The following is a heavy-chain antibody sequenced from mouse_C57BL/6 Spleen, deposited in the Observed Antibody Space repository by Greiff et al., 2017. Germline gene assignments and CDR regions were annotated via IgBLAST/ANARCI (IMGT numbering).Heavy chain of an antibody. V-gene: IGHV1-42*01. Sequence: VQLQQSGPELVKPGASVKISCKASGYSFTGYYMNWVKQSPEKSLEWIGEINPSTGGTTYNQKFKAKATLTVDKSSSTAYMQLKSLTSEDSAVYYYARGRSFDYWGQGTTLTVSS. CDR3: ARGRSFDY. CDR2: INPSTGGT. J-gene: IGHJ2*01. CDR1: GYSFTGYY.